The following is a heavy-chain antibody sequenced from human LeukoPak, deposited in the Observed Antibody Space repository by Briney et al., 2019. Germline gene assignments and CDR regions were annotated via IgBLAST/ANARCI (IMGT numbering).Heavy chain of an antibody. V-gene: IGHV4-30-4*08. J-gene: IGHJ4*02. Sequence: PSQTLSLTCTVSGGSISSGDYYWSWIRQPPGKGLEWIGYIYYSGSTYYNPSLKSRVTISVDTSKNQFSLKLSSVTAADTAVYYCARAAHDFWSGYSYYFDYWGQGTLVTVSS. CDR1: GGSISSGDYY. D-gene: IGHD3-3*01. CDR2: IYYSGST. CDR3: ARAAHDFWSGYSYYFDY.